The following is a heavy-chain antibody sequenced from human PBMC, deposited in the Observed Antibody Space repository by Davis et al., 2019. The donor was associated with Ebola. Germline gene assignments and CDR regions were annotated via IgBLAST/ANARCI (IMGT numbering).Heavy chain of an antibody. CDR1: GFNFRSYG. Sequence: GESLKISCAASGFNFRSYGMHWVRQAPDKGLEWVAVIWYDGSRKYYGDSVKGRFTISRDNSNNLLYLQMNSLRAEDTAVFYCARDRFGSGNYYNGRLDYWGQGALVTVPS. J-gene: IGHJ4*02. V-gene: IGHV3-33*01. CDR2: IWYDGSRK. D-gene: IGHD3-10*01. CDR3: ARDRFGSGNYYNGRLDY.